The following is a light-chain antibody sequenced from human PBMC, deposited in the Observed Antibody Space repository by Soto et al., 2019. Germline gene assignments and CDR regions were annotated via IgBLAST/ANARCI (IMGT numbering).Light chain of an antibody. J-gene: IGKJ4*01. CDR1: QAISNY. CDR3: QKYYSALSLT. V-gene: IGKV1-27*01. Sequence: DIQMTQSPSSLSASVGDRVTLTCRASQAISNYLAWYQQKPGRVPKLLIYAASTLQSGVPSRFSGSGSGTDFTLTISSLQPEDVATYYCQKYYSALSLTFGGGTRVEIK. CDR2: AAS.